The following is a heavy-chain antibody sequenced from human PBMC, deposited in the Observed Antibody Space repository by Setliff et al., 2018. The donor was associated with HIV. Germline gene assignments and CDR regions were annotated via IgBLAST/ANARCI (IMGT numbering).Heavy chain of an antibody. CDR2: IYYSGST. CDR3: ATSPAGEILGSRPFYFDY. CDR1: GDSINSGNYY. Sequence: SVTLSLTCTVSGDSINSGNYYWSWIRQHPGKGLEWIGYIYYSGSTYYSPSLKSRVTISEDTSKNQFSLKMRSVTAAYTAVYYCATSPAGEILGSRPFYFDYWGQGTLVTVSS. D-gene: IGHD3-10*01. V-gene: IGHV4-31*03. J-gene: IGHJ4*02.